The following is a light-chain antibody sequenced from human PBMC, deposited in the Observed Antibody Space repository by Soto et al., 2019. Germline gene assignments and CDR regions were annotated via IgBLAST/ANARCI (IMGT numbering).Light chain of an antibody. V-gene: IGKV1-27*01. J-gene: IGKJ4*01. CDR3: QKYNSAPLT. CDR1: QGISTY. CDR2: AAS. Sequence: DIQMTQSPSSLSASVGDRVTITCRASQGISTYLAWYQQKPGKVPKLLIYAASTSQSGVPSRFSGSGSGTDFTLTISSLQPEDVATYYCQKYNSAPLTFGGGTKVEIK.